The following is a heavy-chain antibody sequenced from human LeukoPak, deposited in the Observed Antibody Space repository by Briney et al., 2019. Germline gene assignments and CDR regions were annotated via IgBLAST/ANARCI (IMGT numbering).Heavy chain of an antibody. J-gene: IGHJ6*03. V-gene: IGHV3-7*01. CDR1: GFTFSSYW. Sequence: PGGSLRLSCAASGFTFSSYWMSWVRQAPGKGLEWVANIKQDGREKYYVDSVKGRFTISRDNAKNSLYLQMNSLRAEDTAVYYCARALCSGGSCYSVLYYYMDVWGKGTTVTVSS. CDR3: ARALCSGGSCYSVLYYYMDV. D-gene: IGHD2-15*01. CDR2: IKQDGREK.